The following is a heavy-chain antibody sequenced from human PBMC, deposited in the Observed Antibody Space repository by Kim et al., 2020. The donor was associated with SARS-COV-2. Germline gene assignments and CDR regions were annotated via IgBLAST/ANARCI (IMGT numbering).Heavy chain of an antibody. V-gene: IGHV3-21*06. CDR1: GFTFTTYG. Sequence: GGSLRLSCAASGFTFTTYGMNWVRQAPGKGLEWVSSITAGIGYSYYADSVKGRFTISRDNAKNSVFLQMNSLRGDDTAVYYCARGKFFDLWGRGTLVTVSS. CDR2: ITAGIGYS. CDR3: ARGKFFDL. J-gene: IGHJ2*01.